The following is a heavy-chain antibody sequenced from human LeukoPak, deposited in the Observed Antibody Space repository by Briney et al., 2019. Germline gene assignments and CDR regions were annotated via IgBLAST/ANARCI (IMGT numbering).Heavy chain of an antibody. CDR2: ISYDGSNK. J-gene: IGHJ3*02. Sequence: GGSLRLSCAASGFTFSSYGMHWVRQAPGKGLEWVAVISYDGSNKYYADSVKGRFTISRDNSKNTLYLQMNSLRAEDTAVYYCARKGNAFDIWGQGTMVTVSS. CDR3: ARKGNAFDI. V-gene: IGHV3-30*03. CDR1: GFTFSSYG. D-gene: IGHD3-10*01.